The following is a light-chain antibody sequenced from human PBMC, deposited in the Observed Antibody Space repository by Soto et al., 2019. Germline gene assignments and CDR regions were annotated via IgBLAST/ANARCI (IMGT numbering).Light chain of an antibody. J-gene: IGLJ2*01. CDR2: SNN. V-gene: IGLV1-44*01. CDR3: AAWDDSLNGVV. CDR1: SSNIGSNT. Sequence: QSVLTQPPSASGTPGQRVTISCSGSSSNIGSNTVNWYQQLPGTAPKLLIYSNNQRPSGFPDRFSGSKSGTSASLAISGLQSEDEADYYCAAWDDSLNGVVFGGWTKLTVL.